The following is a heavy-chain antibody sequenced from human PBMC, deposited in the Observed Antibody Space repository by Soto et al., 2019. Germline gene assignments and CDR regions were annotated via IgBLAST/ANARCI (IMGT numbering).Heavy chain of an antibody. Sequence: QVQLQESGPGLVKPSQTLSLTCTVSGGSISSGDYYWSWIRQPPGKVLEWIGYIYYSGSTYYNPSLKSRVTITVDTYKNQFSLKLSSVTAADTAVYYCARGLGGATADFDYWGQGTLVTVSS. V-gene: IGHV4-30-4*01. CDR3: ARGLGGATADFDY. CDR1: GGSISSGDYY. J-gene: IGHJ4*02. D-gene: IGHD1-26*01. CDR2: IYYSGST.